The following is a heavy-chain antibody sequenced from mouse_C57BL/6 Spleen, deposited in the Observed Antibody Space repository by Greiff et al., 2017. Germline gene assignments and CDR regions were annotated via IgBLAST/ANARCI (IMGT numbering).Heavy chain of an antibody. D-gene: IGHD1-1*01. CDR3: ARLGTTGSWYFDV. CDR2: IHPNSGST. V-gene: IGHV1-64*01. CDR1: GYTFTSYW. Sequence: QVQLKQPGAELVKPGASVKLSCKASGYTFTSYWMHWVKQRPGQGLEWIGMIHPNSGSTNYNEKFKSKATLTVDKSSSTAYMQLSSLTSEDSAVYYCARLGTTGSWYFDVWGTGTTVTVSS. J-gene: IGHJ1*03.